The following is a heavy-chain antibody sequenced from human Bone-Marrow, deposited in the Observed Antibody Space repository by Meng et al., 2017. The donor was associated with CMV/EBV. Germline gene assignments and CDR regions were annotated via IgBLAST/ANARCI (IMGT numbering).Heavy chain of an antibody. CDR1: GDSMNSYY. V-gene: IGHV4-59*01. D-gene: IGHD1-26*01. J-gene: IGHJ6*02. CDR2: ILYSGRT. CDR3: ARDSTRQADYYGMDV. Sequence: SETLSLTCTVSGDSMNSYYWNWIRQPPGKGLEWLGYILYSGRTSGRTNYNPSLESRVTISVDTSKNQFSLKLSSVTAADTAVYYCARDSTRQADYYGMDVWGHGTTVTVSS.